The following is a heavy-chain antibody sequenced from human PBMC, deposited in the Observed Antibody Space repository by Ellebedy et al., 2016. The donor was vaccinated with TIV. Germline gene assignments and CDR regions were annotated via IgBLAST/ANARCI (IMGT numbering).Heavy chain of an antibody. CDR2: IYFSGST. D-gene: IGHD3-9*01. CDR1: GGSISNTDYY. CDR3: ARVDLTIGWFDP. J-gene: IGHJ5*02. Sequence: SETLSLTCTVSGGSISNTDYYWGWIRQPPGKGLEWIGSIYFSGSTYHNPSLKSRVSLSRDTSINHFSLKLTSVTAADTAVYYCARVDLTIGWFDPWGPGTLVTVSS. V-gene: IGHV4-39*02.